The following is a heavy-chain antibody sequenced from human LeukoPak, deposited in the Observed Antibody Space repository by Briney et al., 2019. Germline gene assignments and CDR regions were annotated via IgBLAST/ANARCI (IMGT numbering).Heavy chain of an antibody. CDR1: GFTGSIYY. D-gene: IGHD6-13*01. CDR2: IYSGGST. CDR3: ARDIGTWIDY. V-gene: IGHV3-53*01. J-gene: IGHJ4*02. Sequence: PGGSLRLSCAASGFTGSIYYMSWVRQAPGKGLEWVSVIYSGGSTYYADSVKGRFTVSRDNSKNTLYLQMNSLRAEDTAVYYCARDIGTWIDYWGQGTLVTVSS.